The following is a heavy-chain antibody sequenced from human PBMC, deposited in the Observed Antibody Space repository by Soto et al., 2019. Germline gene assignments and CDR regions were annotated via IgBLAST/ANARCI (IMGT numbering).Heavy chain of an antibody. CDR2: ISGPGGTT. Sequence: EVQLLESGGGLVQPGGSLRLSCAASGFTFSSYAMSWVRQAPGKGLEWVSAISGPGGTTYYADSVKGRFTISRDNSKSTLYLHVSILRAGDTAVYYCAKNDVAVAGTHFDYWGQGTLVTVSS. CDR1: GFTFSSYA. CDR3: AKNDVAVAGTHFDY. D-gene: IGHD6-19*01. J-gene: IGHJ4*02. V-gene: IGHV3-23*01.